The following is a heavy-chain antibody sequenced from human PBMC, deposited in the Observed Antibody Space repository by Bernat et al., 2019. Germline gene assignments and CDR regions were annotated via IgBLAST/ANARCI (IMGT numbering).Heavy chain of an antibody. CDR2: ISAYKGNT. CDR1: GYTFTSYG. J-gene: IGHJ6*03. Sequence: QVQLVQSGAEVKKPGASVKVSCKASGYTFTSYGISWVRQAPGQGLEWMGWISAYKGNTNYAQKLQGRVTMTTDTSTSTAYMELRSLRSDDTAVYYCARARIDCSGGSCYPKNYYYYYYMDVWGKGTTVTVSS. CDR3: ARARIDCSGGSCYPKNYYYYYYMDV. V-gene: IGHV1-18*01. D-gene: IGHD2-15*01.